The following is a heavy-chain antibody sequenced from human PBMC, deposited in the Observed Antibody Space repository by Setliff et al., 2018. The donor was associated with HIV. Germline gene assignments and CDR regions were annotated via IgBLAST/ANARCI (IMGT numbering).Heavy chain of an antibody. V-gene: IGHV5-51*01. Sequence: PGESLKISCQSSGYSFSSNWIAWVRQMPGEGLEWMGIIYPGDSDTRYSPSLQGQVSISVDMSLNTAYLQWRSLKAPDTAMYYCARVMVGAYDAFDLWGQGTMVTVSS. CDR3: ARVMVGAYDAFDL. CDR1: GYSFSSNW. CDR2: IYPGDSDT. D-gene: IGHD1-26*01. J-gene: IGHJ3*01.